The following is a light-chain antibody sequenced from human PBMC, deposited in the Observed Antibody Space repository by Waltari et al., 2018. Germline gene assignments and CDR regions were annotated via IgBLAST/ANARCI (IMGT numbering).Light chain of an antibody. J-gene: IGLJ3*02. Sequence: QSVLTQPPSVSGAPGQRVTISCSGSSSNIGAGYDVHWYQQLPGTAPKVLIYGDTNRPSGVPDRFAGSTSGTSASQAITGLQAEDEADYYCQSYDSSLSAWVFGGGTKLTVL. V-gene: IGLV1-40*01. CDR2: GDT. CDR3: QSYDSSLSAWV. CDR1: SSNIGAGYD.